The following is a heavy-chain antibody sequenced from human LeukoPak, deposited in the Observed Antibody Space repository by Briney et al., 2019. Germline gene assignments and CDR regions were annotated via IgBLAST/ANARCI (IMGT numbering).Heavy chain of an antibody. V-gene: IGHV1-18*01. D-gene: IGHD3-16*02. J-gene: IGHJ4*02. Sequence: ASVKVSCKASGYTFTSYGISWVRQAPGQGLEWMGWISAYNGNTNYAQKLQGRVTMTTDTSTSTAYMELRSLRSDDKAVYYCAGAYIMITFGGGIVPPPDYWGQGTLVTVSS. CDR3: AGAYIMITFGGGIVPPPDY. CDR2: ISAYNGNT. CDR1: GYTFTSYG.